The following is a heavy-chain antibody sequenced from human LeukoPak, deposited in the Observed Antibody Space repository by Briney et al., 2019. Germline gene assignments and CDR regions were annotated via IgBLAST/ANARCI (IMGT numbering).Heavy chain of an antibody. CDR3: ARTPSIAARKGTGYYFDY. D-gene: IGHD6-6*01. CDR1: GGTFSSYA. CDR2: IIPIFGTA. J-gene: IGHJ4*02. Sequence: SVKVSCKASGGTFSSYAISWVRQAPGQGLEWMGGIIPIFGTANYAQKFQGRVTITADESTSTAYMELSSLRSEDTAVYYCARTPSIAARKGTGYYFDYWGQGTLVTVSS. V-gene: IGHV1-69*01.